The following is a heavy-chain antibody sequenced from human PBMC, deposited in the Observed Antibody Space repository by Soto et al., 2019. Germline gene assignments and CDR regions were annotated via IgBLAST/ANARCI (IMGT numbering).Heavy chain of an antibody. Sequence: SETLSLTCAVYGGSFSGFYWTWIRQPPGKGLEWIGSIYYSGNSYYTPSLKSRVTISVDTAKNQFSLKLSSVTAADTAVYYCARLKRDGHNYSPLYYWGQGTLVTVSS. CDR1: GGSFSGFY. D-gene: IGHD5-12*01. CDR2: IYYSGNS. J-gene: IGHJ4*02. CDR3: ARLKRDGHNYSPLYY. V-gene: IGHV4-34*01.